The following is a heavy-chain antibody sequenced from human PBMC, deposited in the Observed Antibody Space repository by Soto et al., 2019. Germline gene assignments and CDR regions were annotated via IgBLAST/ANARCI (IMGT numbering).Heavy chain of an antibody. Sequence: ASVKVSCKASGYTFTSYGISWVRQAPGQGLEWMGWISAYNGNTNYAQKLQGRVTMTTDTSTSTAYMELRSLRSDDTAVYYCARAPGVEDYYDSSGYNPPDYYYGMDVWGQGTTVTVSS. CDR1: GYTFTSYG. CDR3: ARAPGVEDYYDSSGYNPPDYYYGMDV. D-gene: IGHD3-22*01. CDR2: ISAYNGNT. J-gene: IGHJ6*02. V-gene: IGHV1-18*01.